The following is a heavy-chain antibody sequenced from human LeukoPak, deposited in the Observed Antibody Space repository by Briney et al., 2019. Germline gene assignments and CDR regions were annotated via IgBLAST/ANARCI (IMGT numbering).Heavy chain of an antibody. V-gene: IGHV4-4*01. CDR2: ISLTGLT. CDR3: SRENGAFSPFGY. Sequence: SETLSLTCGVSGGSISNTNWWSWGRQPPGQGLEWIGEISLTGLTHYNPSLESRVTVSLDKSKNQLSLNLTSVTAADTAVYCCSRENGAFSPFGYWGQGTLVTVLS. CDR1: GGSISNTNW. J-gene: IGHJ4*02. D-gene: IGHD2-8*01.